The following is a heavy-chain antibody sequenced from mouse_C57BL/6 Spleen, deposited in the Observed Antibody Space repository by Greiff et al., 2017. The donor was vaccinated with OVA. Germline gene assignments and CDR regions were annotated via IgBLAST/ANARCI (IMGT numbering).Heavy chain of an antibody. D-gene: IGHD4-1*01. V-gene: IGHV1-52*01. Sequence: QVQLQQPGAELVRPGSSVKLSCKASGYTFNSYWMHWVKQRPIQGLEWIGNIDPSDRETHYNQKFKDKATLTVDKSSSTAYMQLSSLTSEDSAVYYCARRPLTGTGYFDVWGTGTTVTVSS. CDR3: ARRPLTGTGYFDV. CDR2: IDPSDRET. J-gene: IGHJ1*03. CDR1: GYTFNSYW.